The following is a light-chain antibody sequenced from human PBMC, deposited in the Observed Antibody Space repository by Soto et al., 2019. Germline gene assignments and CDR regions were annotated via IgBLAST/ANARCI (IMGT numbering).Light chain of an antibody. Sequence: IVLTQSAASLSLCPGEGGTLXCRASHNVSINLSWYQQKPCQARRLLRXXVSNRATGLSDRFSVGWSVTEFNLTSSSLQSEDLALYYCQKYEKWPPSITFGQGTRLEIK. V-gene: IGKV3-15*01. CDR2: XVS. J-gene: IGKJ5*01. CDR3: QKYEKWPPSIT. CDR1: HNVSIN.